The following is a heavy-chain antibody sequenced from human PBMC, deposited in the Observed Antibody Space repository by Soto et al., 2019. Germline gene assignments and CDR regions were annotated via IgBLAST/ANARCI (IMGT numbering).Heavy chain of an antibody. V-gene: IGHV1-3*01. Sequence: ASVKVSCKASGYTFTSYAMHWVRQAPGQRLEWMGWINAGNGNTKYSQKFQGRVTITRDTSASTAYMELSSLRFEDTAVYYCARVHRYWYFDLWGRGTLVTVSS. CDR3: ARVHRYWYFDL. CDR2: INAGNGNT. J-gene: IGHJ2*01. CDR1: GYTFTSYA.